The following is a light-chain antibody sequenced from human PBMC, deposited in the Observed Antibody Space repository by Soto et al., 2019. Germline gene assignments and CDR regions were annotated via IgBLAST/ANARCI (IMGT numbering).Light chain of an antibody. Sequence: QSALTQPASVSGSPGQSITISCTGSSSDIGDYKYVSWYKHHPGKAPKLMIYDVSNRPSGVSNRFSGSKSGNTASLTISGHQADDEADYYCSSYTRTNLVIFGGGTKLTVL. J-gene: IGLJ2*01. CDR3: SSYTRTNLVI. CDR2: DVS. V-gene: IGLV2-14*03. CDR1: SSDIGDYKY.